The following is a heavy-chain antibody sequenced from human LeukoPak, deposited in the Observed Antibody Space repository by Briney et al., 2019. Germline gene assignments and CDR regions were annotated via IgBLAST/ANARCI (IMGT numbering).Heavy chain of an antibody. Sequence: GGSLRLSCAASGFTFSSYAMSWVRQAPGKGLEWVSTISGRGDSTYYADSVKGRFTISRDNSKNTLYLQMNSLRLEDTAGYYCAKGAGYSSNWNFDYWGQGTLVAVSS. J-gene: IGHJ4*02. CDR2: ISGRGDST. V-gene: IGHV3-23*01. CDR1: GFTFSSYA. D-gene: IGHD6-13*01. CDR3: AKGAGYSSNWNFDY.